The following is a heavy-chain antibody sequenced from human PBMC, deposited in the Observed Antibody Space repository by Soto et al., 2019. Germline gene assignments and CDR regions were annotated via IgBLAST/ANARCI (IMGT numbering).Heavy chain of an antibody. CDR3: ARGDLSGSLFFDY. V-gene: IGHV4-59*01. CDR1: GGSFRSYF. J-gene: IGHJ4*02. Sequence: TLSLTCSVSGGSFRSYFWSWLRQPPGKGLEWIGYIYYSGRTTYNPSLKSRVIISVDTSNNQFSLKLSSVTAADTAVYYWARGDLSGSLFFDYWGQGILVTVSS. D-gene: IGHD1-26*01. CDR2: IYYSGRT.